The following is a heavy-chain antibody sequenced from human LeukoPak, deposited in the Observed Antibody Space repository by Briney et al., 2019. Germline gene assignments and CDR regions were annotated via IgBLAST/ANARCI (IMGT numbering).Heavy chain of an antibody. V-gene: IGHV4-38-2*01. CDR3: AEVERRNY. Sequence: SVTLSLTCAVSGYSISSGYYWGWIRQPPGKGLEWIGSIYHSGSTYYNPSLKSRVTISVDTSKNQFSLKLRSVTAADTAVYYCAEVERRNYWGQGTLVTVSS. D-gene: IGHD1-1*01. CDR2: IYHSGST. J-gene: IGHJ4*02. CDR1: GYSISSGYY.